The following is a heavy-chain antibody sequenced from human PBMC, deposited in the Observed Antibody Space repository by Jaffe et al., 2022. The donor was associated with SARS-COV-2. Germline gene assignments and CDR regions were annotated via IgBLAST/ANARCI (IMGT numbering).Heavy chain of an antibody. CDR2: IYSGGST. D-gene: IGHD3-10*01. CDR1: GFTVNSNY. J-gene: IGHJ4*02. CDR3: ARAPPQVRGGRFDY. V-gene: IGHV3-53*02. Sequence: EVQLVETGGGLIQPGGSLRLSCAASGFTVNSNYMSWVRQAPGRGLEWVSVIYSGGSTYYADSVKGRFTISRDNSKNTLYLQMNSLRAEDTAVYYCARAPPQVRGGRFDYWGQGTLVTVSS.